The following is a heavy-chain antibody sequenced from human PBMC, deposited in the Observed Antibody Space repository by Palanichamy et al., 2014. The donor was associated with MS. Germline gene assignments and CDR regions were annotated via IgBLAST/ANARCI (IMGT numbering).Heavy chain of an antibody. D-gene: IGHD6-13*01. J-gene: IGHJ6*02. V-gene: IGHV1-46*01. Sequence: QVQLVQSGAEVKKPGASVKVSCKASGDTFINYYLHWVRQAPGQGLEWMGIINPSAGSTRYAQKFQGRVIMTRDTSTTTVYMELSSLRSEDTAIYYCARDRYSSPYGMDGWGQGTTVTVSS. CDR2: INPSAGST. CDR1: GDTFINYY. CDR3: ARDRYSSPYGMDG.